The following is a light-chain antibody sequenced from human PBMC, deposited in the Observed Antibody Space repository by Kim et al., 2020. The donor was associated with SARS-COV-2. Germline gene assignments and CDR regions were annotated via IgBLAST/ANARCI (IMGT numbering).Light chain of an antibody. CDR3: QQYSYYPWT. CDR1: QSVSIW. V-gene: IGKV1-5*03. CDR2: EGS. J-gene: IGKJ1*01. Sequence: ASVGDRVTITCQASQSVSIWLAWYQQRSGKAPKLLIYEGSSLQSGVPSRFSGSGSGSEFTLTISSLQPDDFATYYCQQYSYYPWTFGQGTKVDIK.